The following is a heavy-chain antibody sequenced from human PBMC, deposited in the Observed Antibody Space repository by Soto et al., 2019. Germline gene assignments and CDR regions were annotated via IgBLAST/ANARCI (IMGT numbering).Heavy chain of an antibody. J-gene: IGHJ6*02. CDR3: ARHEGAEYYGMDV. CDR1: GYSFTSYW. Sequence: GESLKISCNGSGYSFTSYWIGWVRQMPGKGLEWMGIIYPGDSDTRYSPSFQGQVTISADKSISTAYLQWSSLKASDTAMYYCARHEGAEYYGMDVWGQGTTVTVSS. V-gene: IGHV5-51*01. CDR2: IYPGDSDT.